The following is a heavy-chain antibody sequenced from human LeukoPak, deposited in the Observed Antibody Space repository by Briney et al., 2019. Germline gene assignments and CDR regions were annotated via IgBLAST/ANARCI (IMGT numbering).Heavy chain of an antibody. J-gene: IGHJ2*01. Sequence: GASVKVSCKASGYTFTGYYMHWVRQAPGQGLEWRGWINPNSGGTNYAQKFQGWVTMTRDTSISTAYMELSRLRSDDTAVYYCARERDYYDTMGWYFDLWGHGTLVTVSS. V-gene: IGHV1-2*04. CDR3: ARERDYYDTMGWYFDL. CDR2: INPNSGGT. D-gene: IGHD3-22*01. CDR1: GYTFTGYY.